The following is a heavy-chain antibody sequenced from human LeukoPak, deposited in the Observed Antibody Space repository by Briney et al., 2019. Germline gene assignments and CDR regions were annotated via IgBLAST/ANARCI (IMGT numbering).Heavy chain of an antibody. J-gene: IGHJ6*02. CDR2: INPNSGGT. CDR3: ARVDEYYYYGMDV. Sequence: GASVKVSCKASGYTFTGYYMHWVRQAPGQGLEWMGWINPNSGGTNYAQKFQGWVTMTRDTSISTAYMELSRLRSDDTAVYYCARVDEYYYYGMDVWGQGTTVTVSS. CDR1: GYTFTGYY. V-gene: IGHV1-2*04.